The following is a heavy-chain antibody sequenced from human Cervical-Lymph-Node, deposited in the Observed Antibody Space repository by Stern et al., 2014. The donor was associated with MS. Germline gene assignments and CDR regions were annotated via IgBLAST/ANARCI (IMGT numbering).Heavy chain of an antibody. V-gene: IGHV4-61*01. CDR1: GGSVSSSSHY. CDR2: IHYSGRT. J-gene: IGHJ4*02. D-gene: IGHD3-16*01. Sequence: QVQLQESGPGLVKPSETLSLTCTVSGGSVSSSSHYWSWIRQPPGRRLEWIGHIHYSGRTNYNPSLKSRLTISLDTSKNHFSLELKAVTAADTAVYYCARDFGSLDHWGRGTLVTVSS. CDR3: ARDFGSLDH.